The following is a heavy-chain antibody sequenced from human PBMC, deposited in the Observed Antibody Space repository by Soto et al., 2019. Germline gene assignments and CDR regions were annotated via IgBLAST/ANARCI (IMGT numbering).Heavy chain of an antibody. V-gene: IGHV3-15*07. D-gene: IGHD3-22*01. CDR2: IKSRGGGGTT. CDR3: TYQGDFYDRFDS. CDR1: GVPFSAAW. J-gene: IGHJ4*02. Sequence: EVHLVESGGGLVKPGESLRLSCTLSGVPFSAAWMNWVRQAPGKGLEWVGRIKSRGGGGTTHYAAPVQGRFTISRDDSKNTLYLQMNSLKTEDTAIYYCTYQGDFYDRFDSWGQGTLVTVSS.